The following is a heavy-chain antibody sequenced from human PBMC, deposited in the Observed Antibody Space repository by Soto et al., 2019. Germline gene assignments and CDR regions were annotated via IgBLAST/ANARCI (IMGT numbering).Heavy chain of an antibody. CDR2: ISWNSGSI. CDR1: GFTFDDYA. V-gene: IGHV3-9*01. J-gene: IGHJ4*02. Sequence: PGGSLRLSCAASGFTFDDYAMHWVRQAPGKGLEWVSGISWNSGSIGYADSVKGRFTISRDNAKNSLYLQMNSLRAEDTALYYCAKDSRLAAAGYFDYWGQGTLVTVSS. CDR3: AKDSRLAAAGYFDY. D-gene: IGHD6-13*01.